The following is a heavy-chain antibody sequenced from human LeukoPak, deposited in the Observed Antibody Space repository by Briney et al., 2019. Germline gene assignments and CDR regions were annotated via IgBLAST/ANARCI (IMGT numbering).Heavy chain of an antibody. CDR2: MNPNSGNT. CDR3: ARGPPYSSGWYDNWFDP. J-gene: IGHJ5*02. Sequence: ASVKVSCKASGYTFTSYDINWVRQATGQGLEWMGWMNPNSGNTGYAQKFQGRVTMTKNTSISTAYMELSSLRSEDTAVYYCARGPPYSSGWYDNWFDPRGQGTLVTVSS. V-gene: IGHV1-8*01. CDR1: GYTFTSYD. D-gene: IGHD6-19*01.